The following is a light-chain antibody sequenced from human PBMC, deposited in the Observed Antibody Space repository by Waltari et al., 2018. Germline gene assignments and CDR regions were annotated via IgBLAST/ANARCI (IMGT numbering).Light chain of an antibody. V-gene: IGKV1-5*03. CDR3: QQYLSFPYT. Sequence: DIQMTQSVSTLSASVGDRLTITCRANQSISAWLAWYQQKPGKAPKLLIYEESTLQTGVPSRFSGTRSGTQFTLSISSLQPDDFATYYCQQYLSFPYTFGQGTKVEIK. CDR2: EES. J-gene: IGKJ2*01. CDR1: QSISAW.